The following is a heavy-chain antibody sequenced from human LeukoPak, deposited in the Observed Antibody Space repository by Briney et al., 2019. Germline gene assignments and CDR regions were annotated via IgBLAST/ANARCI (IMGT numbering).Heavy chain of an antibody. Sequence: GGSLRLSCAASGFTFSSYETNWVRQAPGKGLEWVSYISSSGSTIYYADSVKGRFTISRDNAKNSLYLQMNSLRAEDTAVYYCAELGITMIGGVWGKGTTVTVSS. D-gene: IGHD3-10*02. CDR1: GFTFSSYE. V-gene: IGHV3-48*03. CDR2: ISSSGSTI. CDR3: AELGITMIGGV. J-gene: IGHJ6*04.